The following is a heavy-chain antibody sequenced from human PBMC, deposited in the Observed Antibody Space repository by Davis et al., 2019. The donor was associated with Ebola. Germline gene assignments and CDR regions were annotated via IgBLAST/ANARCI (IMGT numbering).Heavy chain of an antibody. Sequence: AASVKVSCNASGYSFSDYYIHWVHRAPGQGLEWVVLVDPKGGKTVYAARFQDSVTITADKSTDTVYMELSSLRTEDTTVYYYATIDILTANITYALDVWGQGTTVTVSS. V-gene: IGHV1-69-2*01. CDR1: GYSFSDYY. D-gene: IGHD3-9*01. J-gene: IGHJ6*01. CDR2: VDPKGGKT. CDR3: ATIDILTANITYALDV.